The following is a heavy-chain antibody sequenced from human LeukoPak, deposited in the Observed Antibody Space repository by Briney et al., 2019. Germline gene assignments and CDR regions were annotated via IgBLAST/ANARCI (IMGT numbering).Heavy chain of an antibody. Sequence: PSETLSLTCTVSGGSISSYYWSWIRQPPGKGLEWIGEINHSGSTNYNPSLKSRVTISVDTSKNQFSLKLSSVTAADTAVYYCARYDSSGYSAFDIWGQGTMVTVSS. CDR2: INHSGST. J-gene: IGHJ3*02. D-gene: IGHD3-22*01. CDR3: ARYDSSGYSAFDI. V-gene: IGHV4-34*01. CDR1: GGSISSYY.